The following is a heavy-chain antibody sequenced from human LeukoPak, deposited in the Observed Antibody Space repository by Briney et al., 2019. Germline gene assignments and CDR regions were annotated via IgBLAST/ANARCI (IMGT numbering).Heavy chain of an antibody. CDR2: ISSSGSTI. V-gene: IGHV3-48*03. J-gene: IGHJ3*02. Sequence: GGSLRLSCAASGFTFSSYAMSWVRQAPGKGLEWVSYISSSGSTIYYADSVKGRFTISRDNAKNSLYLQMNSLRAEDTAVYYCARDRDDILRSDAFDIWGQGTMVTVSS. D-gene: IGHD3-9*01. CDR3: ARDRDDILRSDAFDI. CDR1: GFTFSSYA.